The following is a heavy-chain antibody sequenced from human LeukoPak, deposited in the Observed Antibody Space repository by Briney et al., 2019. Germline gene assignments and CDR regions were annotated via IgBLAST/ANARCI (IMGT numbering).Heavy chain of an antibody. J-gene: IGHJ4*02. D-gene: IGHD6-13*01. CDR2: IYYSGST. V-gene: IGHV4-30-4*08. Sequence: PSETLSLTCTVSGYSISSGYYWGWIRPPPGKGLEWIGYIYYSGSTYYNPSLKSRVTISVDTSKNQFSLKLSSVTAADTAVYYCARVHSSSWYYFDYWGQGTLVTVSS. CDR1: GYSISSGYY. CDR3: ARVHSSSWYYFDY.